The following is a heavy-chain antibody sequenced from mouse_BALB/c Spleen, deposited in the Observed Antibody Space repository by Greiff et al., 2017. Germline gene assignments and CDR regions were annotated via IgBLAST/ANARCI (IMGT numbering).Heavy chain of an antibody. CDR3: ARHDYYAMDY. V-gene: IGHV1S137*01. Sequence: VKLLESGAELVRPGVSVKISCKGSGYTFTDYAMHWVKQSHAKSLEWIGVISTYYGDASYNQKFKGKATMTVDKSSSTAYMELARLTSEDSAIYYCARHDYYAMDYWGQGTSVTVSS. J-gene: IGHJ4*01. CDR1: GYTFTDYA. CDR2: ISTYYGDA.